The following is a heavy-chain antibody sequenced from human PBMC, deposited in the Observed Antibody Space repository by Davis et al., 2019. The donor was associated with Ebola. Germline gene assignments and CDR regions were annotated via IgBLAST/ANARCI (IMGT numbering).Heavy chain of an antibody. CDR2: IYYSGNT. J-gene: IGHJ6*02. CDR1: GYSIRSADQ. Sequence: MPSETLSLTCSVSGYSIRSADQWGWVRQPPGKGLEWIGYIYYSGNTNYNPSLKSRVSISVDTSRHQFSLKLSSVTAADTAVYYCYGLYGMDVWGQGTTVTVSS. D-gene: IGHD3-10*01. V-gene: IGHV4-38-2*02. CDR3: YGLYGMDV.